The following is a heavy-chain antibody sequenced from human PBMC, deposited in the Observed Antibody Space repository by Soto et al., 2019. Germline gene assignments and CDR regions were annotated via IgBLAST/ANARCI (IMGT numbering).Heavy chain of an antibody. Sequence: QVQLVQSGAEVKKPGASVKVSCKTSGYTFTTFAMHWVRQAPGQSLEWMGYINAGNGNIKYAQKFQDRVTITRDTSARTVYMELSRLTSEDTAIYYCARLRVDIWSAAFFEHWGQGTLVTVSS. CDR3: ARLRVDIWSAAFFEH. V-gene: IGHV1-3*01. D-gene: IGHD3-3*01. J-gene: IGHJ4*02. CDR1: GYTFTTFA. CDR2: INAGNGNI.